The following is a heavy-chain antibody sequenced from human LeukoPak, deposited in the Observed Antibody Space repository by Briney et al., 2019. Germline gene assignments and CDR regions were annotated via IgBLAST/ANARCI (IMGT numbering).Heavy chain of an antibody. CDR1: GRPITTHY. Sequence: AETLPLTCTVSGRPITTHYWSWIRQPAGREVEWIGRVYNTGSTQYTPSLESRVTMSVDTSSNRFSLNLRSVTAADTAVYYCARDLLGDYGTFDIWGQGTMVTVSS. CDR2: VYNTGST. V-gene: IGHV4-4*07. J-gene: IGHJ3*02. CDR3: ARDLLGDYGTFDI. D-gene: IGHD4-17*01.